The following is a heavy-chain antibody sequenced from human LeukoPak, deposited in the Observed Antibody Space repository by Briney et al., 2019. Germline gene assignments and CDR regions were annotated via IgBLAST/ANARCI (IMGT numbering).Heavy chain of an antibody. CDR3: ARMYYDFWSGYYKPHYFDY. V-gene: IGHV1-69*05. Sequence: ASVKVSCKASGGTFSSYAISWVRQAPGQGLEWMGGIIPIFGTANYAQKFQGRVTITTDESTSTAYMELSSLRSEDMAVYYCARMYYDFWSGYYKPHYFDYWGQGTLVTVSS. CDR1: GGTFSSYA. J-gene: IGHJ4*02. D-gene: IGHD3-3*01. CDR2: IIPIFGTA.